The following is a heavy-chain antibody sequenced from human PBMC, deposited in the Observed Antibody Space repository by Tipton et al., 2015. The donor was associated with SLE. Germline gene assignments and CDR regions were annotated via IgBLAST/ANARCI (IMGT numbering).Heavy chain of an antibody. J-gene: IGHJ6*02. Sequence: RSLRLSCAASGFTFSSYGMHWVRQAPGKGLEWVAFIRFDGSNKYYADSVKGRFTISRDNAKNSLYLQMNSLRAEDTAVYYCASGFPTGYSSSWYGAHYYYGMDVWGQGTTVTVSS. V-gene: IGHV3-33*01. CDR2: IRFDGSNK. D-gene: IGHD6-13*01. CDR1: GFTFSSYG. CDR3: ASGFPTGYSSSWYGAHYYYGMDV.